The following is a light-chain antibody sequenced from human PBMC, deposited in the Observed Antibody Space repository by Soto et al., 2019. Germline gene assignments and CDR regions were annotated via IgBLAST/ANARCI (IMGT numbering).Light chain of an antibody. CDR2: GAS. V-gene: IGKV3-20*01. CDR1: QSVSSSY. J-gene: IGKJ4*02. CDR3: QECGSSPHLT. Sequence: EIVLTQSPGTLSLSPGERATLSCRASQSVSSSYLAWYQQKPGQAPRLLISGASSSDTGIQDRLIGSGSGTDFVVTIRYLEAQDFAFYYCQECGSSPHLTFDGTTKTEIK.